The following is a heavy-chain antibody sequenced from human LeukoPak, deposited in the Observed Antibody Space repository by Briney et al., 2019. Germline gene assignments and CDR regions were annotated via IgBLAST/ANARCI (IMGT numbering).Heavy chain of an antibody. CDR1: GYTLTELS. D-gene: IGHD4-17*01. CDR2: IIPIFGTA. Sequence: SVKVSCKVSGYTLTELSMHWVRQAPGQGLEWMGGIIPIFGTANYAQKFQGRVTITADESTSTAYMELSSLRSEDTAVYYCARDYYGDYFGWGQGTLVTVSS. CDR3: ARDYYGDYFG. V-gene: IGHV1-69*13. J-gene: IGHJ4*02.